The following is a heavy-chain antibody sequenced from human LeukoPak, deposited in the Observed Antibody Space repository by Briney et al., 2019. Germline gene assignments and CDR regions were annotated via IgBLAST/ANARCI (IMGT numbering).Heavy chain of an antibody. D-gene: IGHD6-25*01. CDR1: GGSISSYY. J-gene: IGHJ4*02. CDR3: ASLPKQRRLFFSSVY. CDR2: IYYSGST. V-gene: IGHV4-39*07. Sequence: SETLSLTCTVSGGSISSYYWGWIRQPPGKGLEWIGSIYYSGSTYYNPSLKSRVTISVDTSKNQFSLKLSSVTAADTAVYYCASLPKQRRLFFSSVYWGQGTLVTVSS.